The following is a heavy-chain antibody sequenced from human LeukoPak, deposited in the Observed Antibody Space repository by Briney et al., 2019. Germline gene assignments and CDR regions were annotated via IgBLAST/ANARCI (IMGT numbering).Heavy chain of an antibody. Sequence: PSETLSLTCAVYGGSFSGYYWSWIRQPPGKGLEWIGYIYYSGSTNYNPSLKSRVTISVDTSKNQFSLKLSSVTAADTAVYYCARVRVTMVRGVISRAFDIWGQGTMVTVSS. CDR1: GGSFSGYY. J-gene: IGHJ3*02. CDR2: IYYSGST. V-gene: IGHV4-59*01. CDR3: ARVRVTMVRGVISRAFDI. D-gene: IGHD3-10*01.